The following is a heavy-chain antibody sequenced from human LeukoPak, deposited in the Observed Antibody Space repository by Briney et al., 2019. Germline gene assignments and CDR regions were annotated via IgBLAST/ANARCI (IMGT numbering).Heavy chain of an antibody. D-gene: IGHD3-22*01. J-gene: IGHJ4*02. Sequence: PGGSLRLSCAASGFTFSNYAMSWVRQAPGKGLEWVSGISGSGGSTNYADSVKGRLILSRNNSKNTLYLQMNSLRAEDTAVYYCAKDGYYDSSGSPTGYFDYWGQGTLVTVSS. CDR2: ISGSGGST. V-gene: IGHV3-23*01. CDR3: AKDGYYDSSGSPTGYFDY. CDR1: GFTFSNYA.